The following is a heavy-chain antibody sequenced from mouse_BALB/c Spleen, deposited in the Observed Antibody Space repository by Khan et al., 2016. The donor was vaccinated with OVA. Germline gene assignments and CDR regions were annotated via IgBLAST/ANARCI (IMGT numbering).Heavy chain of an antibody. J-gene: IGHJ2*01. Sequence: EVQLQESGPEVVKPGVSVKMSCKASRYTFTRYVMHWVKQKPGQGLEWIGYINPYNDGAKYNEKFKGKATLTSDKSSSTADMELNSLTSEDSAVYYCARPGNRYERVFDYWGQGTTLTVSS. D-gene: IGHD2-14*01. CDR1: RYTFTRYV. CDR2: INPYNDGA. CDR3: ARPGNRYERVFDY. V-gene: IGHV1S136*01.